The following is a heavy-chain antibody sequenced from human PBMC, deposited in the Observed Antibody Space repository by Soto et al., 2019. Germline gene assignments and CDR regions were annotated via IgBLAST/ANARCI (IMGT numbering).Heavy chain of an antibody. CDR3: ALRRVAYADF. CDR2: TSCNGRNK. J-gene: IGHJ4*02. CDR1: GFSFSIYT. D-gene: IGHD2-2*01. Sequence: GGSLRLSCAASGFSFSIYTIYWVRQAPGKGLEWVTVTSCNGRNKHHADSVEGRFTISRDGSKNTLYLHMNSLRAEDTAVYYCALRRVAYADFWGQGTRVTVSS. V-gene: IGHV3-30*14.